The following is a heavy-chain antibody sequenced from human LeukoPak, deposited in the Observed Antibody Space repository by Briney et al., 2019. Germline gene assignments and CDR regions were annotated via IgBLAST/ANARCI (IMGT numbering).Heavy chain of an antibody. J-gene: IGHJ5*02. D-gene: IGHD6-19*01. Sequence: SETLSLTCTVSGGSVSSGSYHWSWIRQPPGKGLEWIGYIYYSGSTNYNPSLKSRVTISVDTSKNQFSLKLSSVTAADTAVYYCASTYSSGWYRWFDPWGQGTLVTVSS. CDR3: ASTYSSGWYRWFDP. CDR1: GGSVSSGSYH. CDR2: IYYSGST. V-gene: IGHV4-61*01.